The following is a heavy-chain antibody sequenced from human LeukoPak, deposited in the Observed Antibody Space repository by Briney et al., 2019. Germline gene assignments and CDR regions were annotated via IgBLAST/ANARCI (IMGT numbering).Heavy chain of an antibody. J-gene: IGHJ6*03. CDR3: ARDATTELGTVYMDV. D-gene: IGHD4-17*01. V-gene: IGHV3-48*03. CDR2: ISTSGSSI. CDR1: GFTFSSYE. Sequence: GGSLRLSCAASGFTFSSYEMNWVRQAPGKGLEWLSHISTSGSSIHYADSVKGRFTISRDDAKNSLYLQMNSLRVEDTAVYYCARDATTELGTVYMDVWGKGTTVTISS.